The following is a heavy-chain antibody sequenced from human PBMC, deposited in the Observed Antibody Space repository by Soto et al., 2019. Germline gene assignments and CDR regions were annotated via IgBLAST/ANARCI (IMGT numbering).Heavy chain of an antibody. CDR1: GYSFISYW. J-gene: IGHJ4*02. CDR3: ARQTSDRYGHDY. D-gene: IGHD3-22*01. V-gene: IGHV5-51*01. CDR2: IYAGDSET. Sequence: GESLKISCKGSGYSFISYWIGWVRQMPGKGLECMGVIYAGDSETRYSPSFQGQVTMSVDKSISTAYLQWSSLKASDTAIYYCARQTSDRYGHDYCGQGTLVTVYS.